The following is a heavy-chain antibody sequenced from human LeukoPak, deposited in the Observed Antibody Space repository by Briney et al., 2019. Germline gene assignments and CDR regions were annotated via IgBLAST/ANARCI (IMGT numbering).Heavy chain of an antibody. D-gene: IGHD6-13*01. Sequence: SETLSLTCAVYGGSFSGYYWSWIRQPPGKGLEWIGEINHSGSTNYSPSLKSRVTISVDTSKNQFSLKLSSVTAADTAVYYCARGPFWYSDYWGQGTLVTVSS. CDR1: GGSFSGYY. V-gene: IGHV4-34*01. J-gene: IGHJ4*02. CDR2: INHSGST. CDR3: ARGPFWYSDY.